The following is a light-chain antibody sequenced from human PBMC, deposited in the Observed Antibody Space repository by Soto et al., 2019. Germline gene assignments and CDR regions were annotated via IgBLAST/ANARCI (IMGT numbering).Light chain of an antibody. V-gene: IGKV3-11*01. CDR1: ERLSSVY. CDR3: QQRSNWPPT. Sequence: EIVLTQSPGTLSLSPGERATLSCRASERLSSVYLAWYQQRPGQPPRLLIYGASNRATGIPDRFSGSGSGTDFTLTISSLEPEDFAVYYCQQRSNWPPTFGPGTKVDIK. CDR2: GAS. J-gene: IGKJ3*01.